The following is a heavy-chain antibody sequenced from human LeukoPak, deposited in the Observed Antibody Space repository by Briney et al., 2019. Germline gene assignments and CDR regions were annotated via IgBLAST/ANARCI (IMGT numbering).Heavy chain of an antibody. CDR2: INHSGST. CDR1: GGSFSGYY. D-gene: IGHD6-13*01. Sequence: SETLSLTCAVYGGSFSGYYWSWIRQPPGKGLEWIGEINHSGSTNYNPSLKSRVTISVDTSKNQFSLKLSSVTAADTAVYYCARELKQQLIDYWGQGTLVTVSS. J-gene: IGHJ4*02. V-gene: IGHV4-34*01. CDR3: ARELKQQLIDY.